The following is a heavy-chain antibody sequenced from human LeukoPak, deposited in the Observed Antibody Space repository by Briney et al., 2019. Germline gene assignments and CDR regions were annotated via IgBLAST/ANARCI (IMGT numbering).Heavy chain of an antibody. CDR2: ISSSSSYI. J-gene: IGHJ3*02. CDR3: AIGGGYDAFDI. D-gene: IGHD3-3*01. V-gene: IGHV3-21*04. CDR1: GFTFSSYS. Sequence: GGSLRLSCAASGFTFSSYSMNWVRQAPGKGLEWVSSISSSSSYIYYADSVKGRFTISRDNSKNTLYLQMNSLRAEDTAVYYCAIGGGYDAFDIWGQGTMVTVSS.